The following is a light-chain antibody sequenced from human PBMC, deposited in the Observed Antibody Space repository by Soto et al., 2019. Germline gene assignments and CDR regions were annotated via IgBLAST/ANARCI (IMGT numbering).Light chain of an antibody. V-gene: IGKV3-20*01. CDR2: GVS. Sequence: ELVLTQSPVALSLSSGERATLSCRASQSVSSTLLTWYQQKPGQAPRLLIYGVSSRATGIPDRFGGSGSGTDFTLTISRVAPEDFAVYFCQHYGDSSWTFGQGSRVEIK. CDR3: QHYGDSSWT. J-gene: IGKJ1*01. CDR1: QSVSSTL.